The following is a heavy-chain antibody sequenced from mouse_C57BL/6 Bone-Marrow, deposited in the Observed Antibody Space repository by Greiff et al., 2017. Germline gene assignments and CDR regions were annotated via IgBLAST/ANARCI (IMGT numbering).Heavy chain of an antibody. D-gene: IGHD2-4*01. Sequence: EVQLVESGGDLVKPGGSLKLSCAASGFTFSSYGMSWVRQTPDKRLEWVATISSGGSYTYYPDSVKGRFTISRDNAKNTLYLQMSSLKSEDTAMYYCARRDYDYSGGQGTLVTVSA. CDR1: GFTFSSYG. CDR3: ARRDYDYS. CDR2: ISSGGSYT. V-gene: IGHV5-6*01. J-gene: IGHJ3*01.